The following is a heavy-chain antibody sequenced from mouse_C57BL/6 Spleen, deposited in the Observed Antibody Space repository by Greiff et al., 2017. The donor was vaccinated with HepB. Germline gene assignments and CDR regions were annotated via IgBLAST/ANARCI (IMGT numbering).Heavy chain of an antibody. CDR3: ARHEEGYDGYPHAMDY. V-gene: IGHV1-62-2*01. J-gene: IGHJ4*01. Sequence: VKLMESGAELVKPGASVKLSCKASGYTFTEYTIHWVKQRSGQGLEWIGWFYPGSGSIKYNEKFKDKATLTADKSSSTVYMELSRLTSEDSAVYFCARHEEGYDGYPHAMDYWGQGTSVTVSS. CDR2: FYPGSGSI. D-gene: IGHD2-3*01. CDR1: GYTFTEYT.